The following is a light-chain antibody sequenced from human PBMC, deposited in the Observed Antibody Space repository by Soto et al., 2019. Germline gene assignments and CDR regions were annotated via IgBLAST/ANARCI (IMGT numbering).Light chain of an antibody. CDR3: SSYTSSSTRVYV. Sequence: QAVVTQPASVSGSPGQSITISCTGTSSDVGGYNYVSWYQQHPGKAPKLMIYDVSNRPSGVPNRFSGSKSGNTASLTISGLQAEDEAEYYCSSYTSSSTRVYVFGTGTKLTVL. V-gene: IGLV2-14*03. J-gene: IGLJ1*01. CDR1: SSDVGGYNY. CDR2: DVS.